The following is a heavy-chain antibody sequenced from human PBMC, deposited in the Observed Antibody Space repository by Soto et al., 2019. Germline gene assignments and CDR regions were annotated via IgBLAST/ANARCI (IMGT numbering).Heavy chain of an antibody. Sequence: HVQLQESGPGPVTPSQTLSLSCTVSGVSITSGSYYWTWVRHSPGPGLEWIGYRYYSGNTYYNPFLYQRATISVDTAKSPFCLQLTYVSAAETAVYYCARGGYDTSLQISIGRVLDCWGQGTLVTVSS. CDR3: ARGGYDTSLQISIGRVLDC. CDR2: RYYSGNT. D-gene: IGHD3-22*01. J-gene: IGHJ4*02. V-gene: IGHV4-30-4*01. CDR1: GVSITSGSYY.